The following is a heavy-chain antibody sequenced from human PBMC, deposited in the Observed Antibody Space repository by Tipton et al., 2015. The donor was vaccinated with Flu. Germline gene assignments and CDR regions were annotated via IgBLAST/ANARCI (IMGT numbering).Heavy chain of an antibody. CDR1: GYSFTSYW. CDR2: IYPDGSDP. CDR3: ARRHTIYWYFDL. V-gene: IGHV5-51*01. Sequence: QLVQSGAEVKKPGESLKISCKGSGYSFTSYWIAWVRQMPGKGLEWMGIIYPDGSDPRYSPSFQGHVTISTDKSISTAYLQWSTLKASDTAMYYCARRHTIYWYFDLWGRGTLVTVSS. J-gene: IGHJ2*01. D-gene: IGHD3-3*01.